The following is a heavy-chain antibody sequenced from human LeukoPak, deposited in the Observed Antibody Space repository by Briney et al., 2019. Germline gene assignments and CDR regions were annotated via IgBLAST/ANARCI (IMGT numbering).Heavy chain of an antibody. Sequence: PGGSLRLSCAASGFTFSRFPMTWVRQTPGKGLEWVSTIRGSGGGTDYTDSVKGRFTISRDYSKNTLFLQMNSLRAEDTAVYYCAKVQEWFGEYYFDYWGQGTLVTVSS. J-gene: IGHJ4*02. CDR2: IRGSGGGT. V-gene: IGHV3-23*01. CDR3: AKVQEWFGEYYFDY. D-gene: IGHD3-10*01. CDR1: GFTFSRFP.